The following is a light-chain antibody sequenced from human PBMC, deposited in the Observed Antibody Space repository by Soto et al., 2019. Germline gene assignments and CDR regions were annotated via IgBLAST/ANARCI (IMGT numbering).Light chain of an antibody. Sequence: QSVLTQPPSVSGAPGQRVTISCTGSSFNIWAGYDVHWYQQLPGTAPKLLIYGTSNRPSGVPDRFSGSKSGTSASLAITGLQAEDEADYYCQSYDSSLSGAVFGGGTKLTVL. CDR2: GTS. J-gene: IGLJ3*02. CDR1: SFNIWAGYD. CDR3: QSYDSSLSGAV. V-gene: IGLV1-40*01.